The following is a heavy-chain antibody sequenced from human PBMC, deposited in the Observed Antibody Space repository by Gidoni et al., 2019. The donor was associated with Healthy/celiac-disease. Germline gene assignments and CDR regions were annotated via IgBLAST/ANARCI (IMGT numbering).Heavy chain of an antibody. Sequence: QITLKESGPTLVKPTQTLTLTCPFSGFSLSTSGVGVGWIRQPPGKALEWLALIYWNDDKRYSPSLKSRLTITKDTSKNQVVLTMTNMDPVDTATYYCAHRREAAAGFTLDYWGQGTLVTVSS. CDR1: GFSLSTSGVG. D-gene: IGHD6-13*01. J-gene: IGHJ4*02. CDR2: IYWNDDK. V-gene: IGHV2-5*01. CDR3: AHRREAAAGFTLDY.